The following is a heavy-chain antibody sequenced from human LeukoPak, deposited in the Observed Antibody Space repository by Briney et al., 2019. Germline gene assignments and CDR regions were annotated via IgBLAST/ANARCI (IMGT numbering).Heavy chain of an antibody. CDR2: IHSSGST. CDR3: ARAPGDSDDGTTYSPPHWFDP. CDR1: GGSISSGSYY. J-gene: IGHJ5*02. Sequence: SQTLSLTCTVSGGSISSGSYYWSWLRQPAGQGLEWIRRIHSSGSTDHKPSLKSTVTISLAKSRNQFSLKLSSVTDTDTAVYHCARAPGDSDDGTTYSPPHWFDPWGQGTLVTASS. D-gene: IGHD2/OR15-2a*01. V-gene: IGHV4-61*02.